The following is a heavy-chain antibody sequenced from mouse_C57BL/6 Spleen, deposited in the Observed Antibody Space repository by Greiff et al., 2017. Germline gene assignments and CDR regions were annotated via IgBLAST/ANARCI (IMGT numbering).Heavy chain of an antibody. D-gene: IGHD4-1*01. CDR1: GFNIKDDY. CDR3: TTSLTGTRYFDY. CDR2: IDPENGDT. J-gene: IGHJ2*01. Sequence: VQLKESGAELVRPGASVKLSCTASGFNIKDDYMHWVKQRPEQGLEWIGWIDPENGDTEYASKFQGKATITADTSSNTAYLQLSSLTSEDTAVYYCTTSLTGTRYFDYWGQGTTLTVSS. V-gene: IGHV14-4*01.